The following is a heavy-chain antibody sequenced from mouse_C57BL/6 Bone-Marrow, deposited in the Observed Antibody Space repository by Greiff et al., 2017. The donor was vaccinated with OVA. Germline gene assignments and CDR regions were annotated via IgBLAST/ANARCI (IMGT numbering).Heavy chain of an antibody. CDR3: ERHLLLYYCSSSYWYFDV. Sequence: EVQLVESGGDLVKPGGSLKLSCAASGFTFSSYGMSWVRQTPDKRLEWVATISSGGSYTYYPDSVKGRFTIPRDNAKNTPYLQMSSLTSEDTAVYYCERHLLLYYCSSSYWYFDVWGTGTTVTVSS. D-gene: IGHD1-1*01. CDR1: GFTFSSYG. CDR2: ISSGGSYT. J-gene: IGHJ1*03. V-gene: IGHV5-6*01.